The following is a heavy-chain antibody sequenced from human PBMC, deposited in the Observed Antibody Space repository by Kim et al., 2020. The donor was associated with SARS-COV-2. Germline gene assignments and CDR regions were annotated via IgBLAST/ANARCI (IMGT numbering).Heavy chain of an antibody. CDR3: ARGDCSTTSCFTWGNWFDP. J-gene: IGHJ5*02. Sequence: SETLSLTCTVSGGSISSGDYYWSWIRQSPGKGLEWIGYTHYSGSTYYSSSLKSRITISIDTSKSQFSLKLSSVTAADTAIYYCARGDCSTTSCFTWGNWFDPWGQGTLVTVSS. CDR1: GGSISSGDYY. D-gene: IGHD2-2*02. V-gene: IGHV4-30-4*01. CDR2: THYSGST.